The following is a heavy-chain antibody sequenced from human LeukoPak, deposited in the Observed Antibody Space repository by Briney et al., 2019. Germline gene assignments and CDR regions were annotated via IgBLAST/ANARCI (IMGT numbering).Heavy chain of an antibody. Sequence: GGSLRFSGAASGSPFSNPWMSWSRKPQGKGRGWFGRIKSKTDGGTTDYAAPVKGRFTISRDDSKNTLYLQMNSLKTEDTAVYYCTTDPRAAAGTRDYWGQGTLVTVSS. J-gene: IGHJ4*02. CDR3: TTDPRAAAGTRDY. D-gene: IGHD6-13*01. CDR1: GSPFSNPW. V-gene: IGHV3-15*01. CDR2: IKSKTDGGTT.